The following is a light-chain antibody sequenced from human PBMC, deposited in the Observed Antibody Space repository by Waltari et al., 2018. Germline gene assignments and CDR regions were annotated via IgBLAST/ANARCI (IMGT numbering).Light chain of an antibody. CDR3: QQRSNWPLT. J-gene: IGKJ4*01. Sequence: EIVLTQYPATLYLSPGERATLACRASQSFSSYLTGYQQKPVQAPRLLIYDASNRATGIPARFSGSGSGTDFTLTISSLEPEDFAVYYCQQRSNWPLTFGGGTKVEIK. V-gene: IGKV3-11*01. CDR2: DAS. CDR1: QSFSSY.